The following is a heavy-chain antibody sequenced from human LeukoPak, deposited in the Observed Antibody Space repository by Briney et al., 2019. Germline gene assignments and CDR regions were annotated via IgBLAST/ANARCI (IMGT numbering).Heavy chain of an antibody. D-gene: IGHD6-19*01. J-gene: IGHJ4*02. Sequence: SETLSLTCTVSGGSISSYYWSWIRQPPGKGLEWIGYIYYSGSTNYNPSLKSRVTISVDTSKNQFSLKLSSVTAADTAVYYCASFPGYSSGWPFDYWGQGTLVTVSS. CDR2: IYYSGST. CDR1: GGSISSYY. CDR3: ASFPGYSSGWPFDY. V-gene: IGHV4-59*01.